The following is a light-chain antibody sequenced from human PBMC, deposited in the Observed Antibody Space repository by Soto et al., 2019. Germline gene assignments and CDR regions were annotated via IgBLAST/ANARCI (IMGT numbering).Light chain of an antibody. J-gene: IGKJ1*01. CDR1: QRISSN. CDR2: GAS. V-gene: IGKV3-15*01. Sequence: EVVMTQSPATLSVSPGERATLSCGASQRISSNLAWYQQRPGQAPRLLTYGASTRAPGIPARFSGGGAETEFTLTIISLQYEDYAVYYCQHYNNCPPWTFGQGTKV. CDR3: QHYNNCPPWT.